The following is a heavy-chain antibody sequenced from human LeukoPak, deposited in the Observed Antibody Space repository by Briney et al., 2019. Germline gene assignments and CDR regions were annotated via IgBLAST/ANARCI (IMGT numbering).Heavy chain of an antibody. CDR2: VNRSGST. D-gene: IGHD1-7*01. CDR1: GVSFSDHY. Sequence: PSETLSLTCAVSGVSFSDHYWSWIRQPPGKGLEWIEEVNRSGSTNSNPSLKSRVTVSVDTSKNQFSLNLSSVTAADTGVYYCARVLTGTLDYWGQGILVTVSS. J-gene: IGHJ4*02. V-gene: IGHV4-34*01. CDR3: ARVLTGTLDY.